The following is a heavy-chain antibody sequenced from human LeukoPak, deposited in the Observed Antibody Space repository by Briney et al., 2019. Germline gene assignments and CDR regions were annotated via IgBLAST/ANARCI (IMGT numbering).Heavy chain of an antibody. J-gene: IGHJ6*03. V-gene: IGHV3-21*01. Sequence: GGSLRLSCAASGFTFNNYNMNWVRQAPGKALEWVSSITSSSTYIFYADSVKGRFTISRDNAKNSLYLQMNSLGPGDTALYYCARDPYSGNYGNYYYYYMDVWGKGTTVTISS. CDR2: ITSSSTYI. CDR3: ARDPYSGNYGNYYYYYMDV. D-gene: IGHD1-26*01. CDR1: GFTFNNYN.